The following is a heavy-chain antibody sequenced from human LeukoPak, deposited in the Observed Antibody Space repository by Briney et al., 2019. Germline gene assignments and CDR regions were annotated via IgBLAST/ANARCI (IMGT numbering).Heavy chain of an antibody. CDR3: ARDKAFTVVVIGAFHDAFDI. D-gene: IGHD2-21*01. V-gene: IGHV3-30-3*01. Sequence: GGSQRLSCAASGFTFSSYAMHWVRQAPGKGLEWVAVVSYDGSNKYYADSVKGRFTISRDNSKNTLYLQMNSLRAEDTAVYYCARDKAFTVVVIGAFHDAFDIWGQGTMVTVSS. J-gene: IGHJ3*02. CDR2: VSYDGSNK. CDR1: GFTFSSYA.